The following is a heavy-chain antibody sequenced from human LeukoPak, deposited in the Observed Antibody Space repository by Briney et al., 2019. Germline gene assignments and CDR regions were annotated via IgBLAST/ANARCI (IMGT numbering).Heavy chain of an antibody. CDR1: GFTVGNNY. CDR3: AKGGIVGHDPCYSFES. CDR2: FNSGGSI. D-gene: IGHD3-22*01. V-gene: IGHV3-66*01. J-gene: IGHJ4*02. Sequence: GGSLRLSCAASGFTVGNNYMSWVRQAPGKGLEWVSVFNSGGSIYYVDSVKGRFTISRDTSKNTLYLQMNTLRAEDTAVYYCAKGGIVGHDPCYSFESWGQGTLVTVSS.